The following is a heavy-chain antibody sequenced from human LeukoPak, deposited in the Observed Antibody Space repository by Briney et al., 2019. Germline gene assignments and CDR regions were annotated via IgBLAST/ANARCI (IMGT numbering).Heavy chain of an antibody. CDR1: GYTFTSYG. Sequence: GASVKVSCKASGYTFTSYGISWVRQAPGQGLEWMGWISAYNGNTNYAQKLQGRVTMTTDTSTSTVYMELSSLRSEDTAVYYCAREVDYGGNSVDFDYWGQGTLVTVSS. J-gene: IGHJ4*02. D-gene: IGHD4-23*01. CDR3: AREVDYGGNSVDFDY. V-gene: IGHV1-18*01. CDR2: ISAYNGNT.